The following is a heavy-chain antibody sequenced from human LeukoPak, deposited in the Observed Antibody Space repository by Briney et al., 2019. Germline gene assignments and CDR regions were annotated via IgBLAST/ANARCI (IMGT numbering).Heavy chain of an antibody. Sequence: PGGSLRLSCAASGFTFANACMSWVRLAPGKGLEWVGHIKSKTDGGTTDYAAPVKGRFTISRDDSKNTLYLQMNSLKTEDTAVYYCTTGTWIQLWLADYWGQGTLVTVSS. V-gene: IGHV3-15*01. CDR2: IKSKTDGGTT. CDR3: TTGTWIQLWLADY. D-gene: IGHD5-18*01. CDR1: GFTFANAC. J-gene: IGHJ4*02.